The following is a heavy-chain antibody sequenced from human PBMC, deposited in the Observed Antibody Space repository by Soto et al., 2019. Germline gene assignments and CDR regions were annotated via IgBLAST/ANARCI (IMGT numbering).Heavy chain of an antibody. CDR3: ARWVGGSMFDNSGKYDS. V-gene: IGHV3-30*03. CDR1: GFTFSSSG. D-gene: IGHD3-22*01. CDR2: IAYDGSKT. Sequence: QVQLVESGGGVVQPGRSLRLTCAASGFTFSSSGMHWVRQAPGKELEWVALIAYDGSKTYYGDSVRGRFTISRDNSENTLFLQMNSLRAEDTAVYYCARWVGGSMFDNSGKYDSWGQGTLVTVSS. J-gene: IGHJ5*01.